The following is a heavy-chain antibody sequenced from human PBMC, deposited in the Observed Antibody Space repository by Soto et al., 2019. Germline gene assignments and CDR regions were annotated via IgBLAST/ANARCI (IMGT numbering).Heavy chain of an antibody. CDR2: ISAYNGNT. Sequence: ASVKVSCKASGYTFTSYGISWVRQAPGQGLEWMGWISAYNGNTNYAQKLQGRVTMTTDTSTGTAYMELRSLRSDDTAVYYCARDLTTYYDFWSGPPDYGMDVWGQGTTVTVSS. J-gene: IGHJ6*02. CDR1: GYTFTSYG. CDR3: ARDLTTYYDFWSGPPDYGMDV. V-gene: IGHV1-18*04. D-gene: IGHD3-3*01.